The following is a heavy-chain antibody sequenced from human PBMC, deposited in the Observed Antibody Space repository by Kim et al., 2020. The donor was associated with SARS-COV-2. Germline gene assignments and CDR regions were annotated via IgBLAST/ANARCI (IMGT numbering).Heavy chain of an antibody. V-gene: IGHV1-69*04. J-gene: IGHJ4*02. D-gene: IGHD3-22*01. CDR2: VIPIPGIT. CDR3: ARGLYYDSSGFDS. Sequence: SVKVSCKASGGTFSYAIVWVRQAPGQGLEWMGKVIPIPGITNYAQKFQGRVTITEDKSTSTSYMELTSLRSEDTAVYYCARGLYYDSSGFDSWGQGTQVTV. CDR1: GGTFSYA.